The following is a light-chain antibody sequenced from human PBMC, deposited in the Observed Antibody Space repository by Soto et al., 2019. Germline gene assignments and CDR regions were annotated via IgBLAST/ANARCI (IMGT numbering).Light chain of an antibody. CDR3: QQYHTWPIT. CDR1: QGVSRK. J-gene: IGKJ4*01. Sequence: EIVLRHSPGALSLSPGEISTLSCRASQGVSRKLAWYQHKPGQAPRLLISGASTGATGIPARFSGSGSGTEFTLTISSLQSEDCAIYYCQQYHTWPITFGGGSKVDI. CDR2: GAS. V-gene: IGKV3-15*01.